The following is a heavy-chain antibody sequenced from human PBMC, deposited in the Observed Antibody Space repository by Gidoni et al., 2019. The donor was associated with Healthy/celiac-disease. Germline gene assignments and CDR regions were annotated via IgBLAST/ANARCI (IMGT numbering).Heavy chain of an antibody. D-gene: IGHD3-9*01. CDR2: ICSNDEK. Sequence: KESGPVLVKHTETLTLTCTVSGFSLSNARMGVSWIRQPPGKALEWLAHICSNDEKSYSTSLKSRLTISKDTSKSQVVLTMTNMDPVDTATYYCARMGTGYHGGPWGQGTLVTVSS. J-gene: IGHJ5*02. CDR3: ARMGTGYHGGP. V-gene: IGHV2-26*01. CDR1: GFSLSNARMG.